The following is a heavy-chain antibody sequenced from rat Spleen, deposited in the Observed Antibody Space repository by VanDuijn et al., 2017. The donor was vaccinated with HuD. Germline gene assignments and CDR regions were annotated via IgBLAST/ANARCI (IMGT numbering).Heavy chain of an antibody. CDR3: ARRHYGYTDYFDY. V-gene: IGHV5-25*01. D-gene: IGHD1-9*01. Sequence: EVQLVETGGGLVQPGRSLKLSCAASGFTFSNYYMAWVRQTPTKGLEWVAYISTGGGSTYYRDSVKGRFTISRDNAKSTLSLQMDSLRSEDTATYYCARRHYGYTDYFDYWGQGVMVTVSS. CDR2: ISTGGGST. J-gene: IGHJ2*01. CDR1: GFTFSNYY.